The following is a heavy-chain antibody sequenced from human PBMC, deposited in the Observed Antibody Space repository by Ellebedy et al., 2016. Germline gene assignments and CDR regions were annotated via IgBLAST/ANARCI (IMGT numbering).Heavy chain of an antibody. CDR1: GFTFSNAW. V-gene: IGHV3-15*01. J-gene: IGHJ4*02. CDR3: TTIAEAGSLDY. Sequence: GESLKISCAASGFTFSNAWMSWVRQAPGKGLEWVGRIKSKTDGGTTDYAAPVKGRFTISRDDSKNTLYLQMNSLKTEDTAVYYCTTIAEAGSLDYWGQGTLVTVSS. D-gene: IGHD6-13*01. CDR2: IKSKTDGGTT.